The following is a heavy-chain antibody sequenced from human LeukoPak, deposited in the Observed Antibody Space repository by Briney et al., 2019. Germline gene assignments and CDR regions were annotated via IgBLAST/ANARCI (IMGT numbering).Heavy chain of an antibody. CDR2: IYPGDSDT. CDR1: GSIFTSHW. V-gene: IGHV5-51*01. J-gene: IGHJ4*02. Sequence: GASLQISCKASGSIFTSHWIGWVRQLPGKGLEWMGIIYPGDSDTRYSPSFQGQVTISADKSISTSYLQWSSLKASDTAMYYCAKGWPEFDSWGQGTLVTVSS. D-gene: IGHD2-15*01. CDR3: AKGWPEFDS.